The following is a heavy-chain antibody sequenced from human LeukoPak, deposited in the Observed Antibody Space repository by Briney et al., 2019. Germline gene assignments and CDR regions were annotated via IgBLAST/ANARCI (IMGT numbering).Heavy chain of an antibody. J-gene: IGHJ5*02. V-gene: IGHV4-39*07. CDR2: IYYSGST. CDR3: ARGIRATVTTSWFDP. CDR1: GGSISSSSYY. Sequence: PSETLSLTCTVSGGSISSSSYYWGWIRQPPGKGLEWIGSIYYSGSTNYNPSLKSRVTISVDTSKNQFSLRLSSVTAADTAVYYCARGIRATVTTSWFDPWGQGTLVTVSS. D-gene: IGHD4-17*01.